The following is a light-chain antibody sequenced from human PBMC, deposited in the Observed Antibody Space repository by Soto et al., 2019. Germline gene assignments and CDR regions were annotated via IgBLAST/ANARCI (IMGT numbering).Light chain of an antibody. CDR3: SSYVGSNTPYV. Sequence: QSALSQPPSASGSPGQSVTISCTGSSSDVGGYNYVSWYQQYPGKAPKFVIYEVSKRPSGVPDRFSGSKSGNTASLTVSGLQAEDEADYYCSSYVGSNTPYVFGTGTKVTVL. CDR2: EVS. V-gene: IGLV2-8*01. J-gene: IGLJ1*01. CDR1: SSDVGGYNY.